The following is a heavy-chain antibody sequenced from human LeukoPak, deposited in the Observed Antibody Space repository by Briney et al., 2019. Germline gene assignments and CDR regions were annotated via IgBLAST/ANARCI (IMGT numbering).Heavy chain of an antibody. Sequence: ASVKVSCKASGYTSSRYGISWVRQAPGHGLEWMGWISAYNGNAKYAQTLQGRVTMTTDTSTSTAYMELRSLTSDDTAVYYCARTVDSYNWRENWFDPWGQGTLVTVSS. CDR1: GYTSSRYG. J-gene: IGHJ5*02. CDR3: ARTVDSYNWRENWFDP. V-gene: IGHV1-18*01. D-gene: IGHD1-20*01. CDR2: ISAYNGNA.